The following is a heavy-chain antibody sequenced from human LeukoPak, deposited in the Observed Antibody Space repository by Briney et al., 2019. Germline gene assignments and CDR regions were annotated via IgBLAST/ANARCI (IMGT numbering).Heavy chain of an antibody. CDR2: ISGDGSST. CDR3: ARELPFDY. V-gene: IGHV3-74*01. J-gene: IGHJ4*02. CDR1: GFTFSSYW. Sequence: GGSLRLSCAASGFTFSSYWMHWVRHTPGKGLVWVSRISGDGSSTTYAESVKVRFTISRDNAKNTLYLEMNSLRAEDTAVYYCARELPFDYWGQGTLVTVS.